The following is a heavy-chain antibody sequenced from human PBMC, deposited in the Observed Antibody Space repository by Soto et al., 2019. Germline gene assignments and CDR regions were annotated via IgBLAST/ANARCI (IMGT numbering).Heavy chain of an antibody. CDR1: GDTFSFYS. CDR3: ATSYGSGYRAFDY. D-gene: IGHD3-10*01. CDR2: VNPILSMS. Sequence: QVQLVQSGAEVKRPGSSVNVSCKASGDTFSFYSINWVRQAPGLGLEWMGRVNPILSMSNYAQRFQGRVRMTADKYTSTAYMELSGLRSEDTSLYYCATSYGSGYRAFDYWGQGALVTVSS. J-gene: IGHJ4*02. V-gene: IGHV1-69*04.